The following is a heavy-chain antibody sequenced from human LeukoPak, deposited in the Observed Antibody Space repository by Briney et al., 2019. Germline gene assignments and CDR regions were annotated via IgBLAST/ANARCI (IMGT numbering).Heavy chain of an antibody. CDR1: GGSFSGYY. CDR3: ARGDGYGGYDRGGFAAAY. J-gene: IGHJ4*02. V-gene: IGHV4-34*01. D-gene: IGHD5-12*01. CDR2: INHSGST. Sequence: SETLSLTCAVYGGSFSGYYWSWIRQPPGKGLEWIGEINHSGSTNYNPSLKSRVTISVDTSKNQFSLKLSSVTAADTAVYYCARGDGYGGYDRGGFAAAYWGQGTLVTVSS.